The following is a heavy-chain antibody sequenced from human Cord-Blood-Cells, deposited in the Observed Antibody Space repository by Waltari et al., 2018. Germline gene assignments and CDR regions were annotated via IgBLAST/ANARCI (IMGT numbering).Heavy chain of an antibody. J-gene: IGHJ4*02. CDR1: GYNFTSYA. CDR3: ASGQLLLHSFDY. V-gene: IGHV1-3*01. Sequence: QVQLVQSGAEVKKPGASVKVSCKASGYNFTSYALHWVRQAPGQRLEWMGWINAGNGNTKYSQKFQGRVTITRDTSASTAYMELSSLRSEDTAVYYCASGQLLLHSFDYWGQGTLVTVSS. CDR2: INAGNGNT. D-gene: IGHD2-15*01.